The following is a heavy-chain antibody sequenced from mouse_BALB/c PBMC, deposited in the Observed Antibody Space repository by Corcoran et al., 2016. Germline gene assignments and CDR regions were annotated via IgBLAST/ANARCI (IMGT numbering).Heavy chain of an antibody. CDR1: GYTFTSYV. CDR3: ARLPYVSSSHWYFDV. Sequence: EVQLQQSGPELVKPGASVKMSCKASGYTFTSYVMHWVKQKPGQGLEWIGYINPYNDGTKYNEKFKGKATLTSDKSSSTAYMELSSLTSEDSAVYYCARLPYVSSSHWYFDVWGAGTTVTVSS. J-gene: IGHJ1*01. D-gene: IGHD1-1*01. CDR2: INPYNDGT. V-gene: IGHV1S136*01.